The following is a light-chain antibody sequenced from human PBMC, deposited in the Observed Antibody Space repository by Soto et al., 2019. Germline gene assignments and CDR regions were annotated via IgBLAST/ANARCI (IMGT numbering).Light chain of an antibody. Sequence: QPVLTQSPSASASLGASVKPTCTLSRGHSTYAIAWHQQQSEKGPRYPIKLNSDGSHSKGDGIPDRFSGSSSGAERYLTISGLQSEEEADYYCQTWGSGIVVFGGGTKVTVL. CDR3: QTWGSGIVV. CDR2: LNSDGSH. CDR1: RGHSTYA. V-gene: IGLV4-69*01. J-gene: IGLJ2*01.